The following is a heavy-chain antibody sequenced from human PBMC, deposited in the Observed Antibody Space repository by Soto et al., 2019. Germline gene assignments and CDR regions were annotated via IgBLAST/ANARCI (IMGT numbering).Heavy chain of an antibody. V-gene: IGHV1-69*12. J-gene: IGHJ6*02. CDR3: ARGEAVAGLYNYHGLDV. CDR1: GGTFSNYA. Sequence: QVQLVQSGAEVKKPGSSVKVSCKVSGGTFSNYAIDWVRLAPGHGLEWMGGIVPIFGTTYYTQKFQGRATIIAADSTTTAYLEMSSLRSEDTAIYYCARGEAVAGLYNYHGLDVWGQGTAVTVSS. D-gene: IGHD6-19*01. CDR2: IVPIFGTT.